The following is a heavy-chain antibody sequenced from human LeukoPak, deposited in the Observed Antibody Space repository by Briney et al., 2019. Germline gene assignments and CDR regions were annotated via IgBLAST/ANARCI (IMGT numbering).Heavy chain of an antibody. CDR1: GDSVSSNTAS. CDR2: TYYRSEWYY. J-gene: IGHJ4*02. CDR3: ARDFDY. V-gene: IGHV6-1*01. Sequence: SQTLSLTCAISGDSVSSNTASWNSIRQSPSRGLEWLGRTYYRSEWYYDYAVSVKSRITINPDTSRNQFSLQLNSVIPEDTAVYYCARDFDYWGQGTLVTVSS.